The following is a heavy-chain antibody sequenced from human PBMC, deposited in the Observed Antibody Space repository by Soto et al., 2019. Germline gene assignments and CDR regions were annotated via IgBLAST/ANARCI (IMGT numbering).Heavy chain of an antibody. CDR3: AKVGPYDSGSYMFRYNWFGP. V-gene: IGHV1-58*02. J-gene: IGHJ5*02. CDR2: ILLGSGGT. D-gene: IGHD3-10*01. Sequence: GASVKVSCKASGFTFTTSAMQWVRQARGQRLEWIGWILLGSGGTNYAQKFQERVTITRDMSTRTAYMELSSMRSEDTAVYYCAKVGPYDSGSYMFRYNWFGPWGPGTLVTVSS. CDR1: GFTFTTSA.